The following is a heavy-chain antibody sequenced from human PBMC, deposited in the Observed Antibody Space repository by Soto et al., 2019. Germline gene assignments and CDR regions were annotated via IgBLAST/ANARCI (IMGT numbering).Heavy chain of an antibody. Sequence: ASVKVSCKASGYTFTSYYMHWVRQAPGQGLEWMGRIYPSDGSTSYAQKFQGRVTMTGDTSTSTAYMELSSLSSEDTAVYYCRRVFAGNWNDDPSGGAFDLWGQGTKVTVSS. V-gene: IGHV1-46*03. D-gene: IGHD1-1*01. CDR2: IYPSDGST. CDR3: RRVFAGNWNDDPSGGAFDL. J-gene: IGHJ3*01. CDR1: GYTFTSYY.